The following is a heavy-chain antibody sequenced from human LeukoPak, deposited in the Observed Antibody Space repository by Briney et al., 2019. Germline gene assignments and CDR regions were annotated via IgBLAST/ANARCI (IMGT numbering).Heavy chain of an antibody. J-gene: IGHJ4*02. V-gene: IGHV4-61*02. CDR3: ARQTFGALYFDS. CDR2: IYNSGST. CDR1: GGSISRGSYY. Sequence: SQTLSLTCVVSGGSISRGSYYWNWIRQPAGKGLEWMGRIYNSGSTNYNPSLKSRVTISADMSRNQLSLQLTSVTAADTAMYYCARQTFGALYFDSWGQGALVIVSS. D-gene: IGHD3-10*01.